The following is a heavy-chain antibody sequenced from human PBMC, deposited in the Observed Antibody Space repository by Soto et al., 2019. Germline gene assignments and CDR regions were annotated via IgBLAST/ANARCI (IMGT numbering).Heavy chain of an antibody. D-gene: IGHD1-20*01. V-gene: IGHV4-4*02. Sequence: PSETLSLTCAVSSGSISSSNWWSWVRQPPGKGLEWIGEIYHSGSTNYNPSLKSRVTISVDKSKNQFSLKLSSVTAADTAVYYCARVDNFPNWFDPWGQGTLVTVSS. CDR1: SGSISSSNW. CDR2: IYHSGST. J-gene: IGHJ5*02. CDR3: ARVDNFPNWFDP.